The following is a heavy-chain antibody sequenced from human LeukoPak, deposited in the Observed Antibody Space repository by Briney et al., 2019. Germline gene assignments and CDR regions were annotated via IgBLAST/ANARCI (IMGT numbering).Heavy chain of an antibody. J-gene: IGHJ5*02. V-gene: IGHV4-59*01. CDR1: GGSISSYY. CDR3: ARKFPLYDFWSGYYTT. Sequence: SETLSLTCTVSGGSISSYYWSWILQPPGKGLEWIGYIYYSGSTNYNPSLKSRVTISVDTSKNQFSLKLSSVTAADTAVYYCARKFPLYDFWSGYYTTWGQGALVTVSS. CDR2: IYYSGST. D-gene: IGHD3-3*01.